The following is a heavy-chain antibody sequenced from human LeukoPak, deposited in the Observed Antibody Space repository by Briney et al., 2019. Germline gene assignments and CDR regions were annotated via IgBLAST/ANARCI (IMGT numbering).Heavy chain of an antibody. V-gene: IGHV1-2*02. CDR1: GNTFTDYY. D-gene: IGHD2-2*01. J-gene: IGHJ4*02. Sequence: ASVKVSCKASGNTFTDYYIHWVRQAPGQGLEWMGWINPNSGDTNYAQKFQGRVTMTRDTSISTAYMELSRLRSDDTAVYYCARGFVPAASVFDYWGQGTLVTVSS. CDR3: ARGFVPAASVFDY. CDR2: INPNSGDT.